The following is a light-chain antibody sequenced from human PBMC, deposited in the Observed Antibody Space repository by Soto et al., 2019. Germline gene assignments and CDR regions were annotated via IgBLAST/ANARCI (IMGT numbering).Light chain of an antibody. Sequence: DIVLTQSPGPLSLSPGERATLSCRCSQSITNNYLAWYQQKPGQAPRLIIYGASSRATGIPDRFSGSGSGTDFALTISRLEPEDVAVYYCQQYGSSPRTFGQGTKVDIK. CDR1: QSITNNY. CDR2: GAS. CDR3: QQYGSSPRT. J-gene: IGKJ1*01. V-gene: IGKV3-20*01.